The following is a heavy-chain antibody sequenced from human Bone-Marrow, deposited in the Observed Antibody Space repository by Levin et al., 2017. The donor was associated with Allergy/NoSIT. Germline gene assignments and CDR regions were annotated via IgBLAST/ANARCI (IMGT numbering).Heavy chain of an antibody. Sequence: PGGSLRLSCTGSGFTFSNYTMSWVRQAPGKGLEWVSLVSRTSSFIFYADSVTGRFIISRDNAKRSMSLQMNSLTVDDTAVYYCARGDVGATDYWGQGILVTVSS. J-gene: IGHJ4*02. V-gene: IGHV3-21*01. CDR2: VSRTSSFI. CDR1: GFTFSNYT. D-gene: IGHD1-26*01. CDR3: ARGDVGATDY.